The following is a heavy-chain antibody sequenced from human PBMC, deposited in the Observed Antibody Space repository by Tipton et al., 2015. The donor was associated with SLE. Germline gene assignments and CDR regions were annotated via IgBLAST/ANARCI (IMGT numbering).Heavy chain of an antibody. CDR2: ISTSTSNI. Sequence: SLRLSCVGSGFTFSSSTMNWVRQAPGKGLEWVSSISTSTSNIYYSDSVRGRFTVSRDNDKNSLYLQMSSLRVEDTAVYYCARRYSNSWKDLDSWGQGTLVTVSS. CDR1: GFTFSSST. J-gene: IGHJ4*02. D-gene: IGHD6-13*01. CDR3: ARRYSNSWKDLDS. V-gene: IGHV3-21*01.